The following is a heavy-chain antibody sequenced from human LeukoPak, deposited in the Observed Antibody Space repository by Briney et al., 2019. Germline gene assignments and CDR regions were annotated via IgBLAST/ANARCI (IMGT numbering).Heavy chain of an antibody. CDR1: GFTVSSNY. V-gene: IGHV3-53*04. J-gene: IGHJ4*02. D-gene: IGHD6-13*01. CDR2: IYSGGST. Sequence: GGSLRLSRAASGFTVSSNYMSWVRQAPGKGLEWVSVIYSGGSTYYADSVKGRFTISRRNSKNTLCLQMNSLRAEDTAVYYCARGHSAGTFDYWGQGTLVTVSS. CDR3: ARGHSAGTFDY.